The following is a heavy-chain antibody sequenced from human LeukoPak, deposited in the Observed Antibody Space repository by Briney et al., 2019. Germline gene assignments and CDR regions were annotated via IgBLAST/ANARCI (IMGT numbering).Heavy chain of an antibody. CDR2: TYYRSEWGH. Sequence: SQTLSLTCAISGDGVSSTTSAWNWIRQFPSRGLEWLGRTYYRSEWGHDYALSVKSRITIDPDTSKNQFSLQLNSVTPEDTAVYYCARDILGEGSTWGQGTLVTVSS. CDR1: GDGVSSTTSA. CDR3: ARDILGEGST. V-gene: IGHV6-1*01. J-gene: IGHJ5*02.